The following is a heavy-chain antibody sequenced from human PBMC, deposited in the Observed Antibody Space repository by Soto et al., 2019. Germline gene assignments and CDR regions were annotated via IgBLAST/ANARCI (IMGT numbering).Heavy chain of an antibody. Sequence: GASVKVSCKASGYTFTSYGISWVRQAPGQGLEWMGWISAYNGNTNYAQKLQGRVTMTTDTSTSTAYMELRSLRSDDTAVYYCARDIVATTLDYYYYYMDVWGKGTTVTVSS. CDR3: ARDIVATTLDYYYYYMDV. CDR1: GYTFTSYG. D-gene: IGHD5-12*01. V-gene: IGHV1-18*01. J-gene: IGHJ6*03. CDR2: ISAYNGNT.